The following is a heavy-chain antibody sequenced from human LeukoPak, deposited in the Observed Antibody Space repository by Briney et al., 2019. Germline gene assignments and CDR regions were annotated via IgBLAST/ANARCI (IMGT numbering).Heavy chain of an antibody. D-gene: IGHD3-3*01. V-gene: IGHV3-30*18. Sequence: PGRSLRLSCAASGFTFSSYGMHWVRQAPGKGLEWVAVISYDGSNKYYADSVKGRFTISRDNSKNTLYLQMNSLRAEDTAVYYCAKECDYYDFWTPAAFDIWGQGTMATVSS. CDR2: ISYDGSNK. J-gene: IGHJ3*02. CDR3: AKECDYYDFWTPAAFDI. CDR1: GFTFSSYG.